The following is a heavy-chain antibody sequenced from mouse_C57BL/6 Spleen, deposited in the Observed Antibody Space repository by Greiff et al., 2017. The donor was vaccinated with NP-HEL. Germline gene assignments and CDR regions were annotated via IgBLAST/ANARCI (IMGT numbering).Heavy chain of an antibody. CDR3: ARSGYYYGRSYVSYYFDY. CDR1: GYTFTSYW. V-gene: IGHV1-59*01. Sequence: QVQLQQPGAELVRPGTSVKLSCKASGYTFTSYWMHWVKQRPGQGLAWIGVIDPSDSYTNYNQKFKGKATLTVDTSSSTAYMQLSSLTSEDSAVYYCARSGYYYGRSYVSYYFDYWGQGTTLTVSS. J-gene: IGHJ2*01. D-gene: IGHD1-1*01. CDR2: IDPSDSYT.